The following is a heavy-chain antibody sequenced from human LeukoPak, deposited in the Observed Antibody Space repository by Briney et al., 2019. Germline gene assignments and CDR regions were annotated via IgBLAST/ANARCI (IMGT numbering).Heavy chain of an antibody. Sequence: PGRSLRLSCAASGFTFSSYAMHWVRQAPGKGLEWVAVISFDGSNKYYADSVKGRFTISRDNSKNTLYLQMNSLRAEDTAVYYCAKDSRWLALDYWGQGTLVTVSS. CDR2: ISFDGSNK. V-gene: IGHV3-30*04. D-gene: IGHD6-19*01. CDR3: AKDSRWLALDY. CDR1: GFTFSSYA. J-gene: IGHJ4*02.